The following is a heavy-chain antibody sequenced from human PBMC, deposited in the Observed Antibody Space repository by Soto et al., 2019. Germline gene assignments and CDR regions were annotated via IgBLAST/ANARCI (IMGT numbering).Heavy chain of an antibody. CDR2: IHYSGTT. CDR3: ARYNSYAIDY. J-gene: IGHJ4*02. Sequence: WETLSLTCTVSGTSISSYSMSWIRQPPGKGLEWVSNIHYSGTTNYNPYLASRVNLSVDTSKNQYTLKMTYVTAADRARYFCARYNSYAIDYWGRGTLVTVSS. CDR1: GTSISSYS. V-gene: IGHV4-59*01. D-gene: IGHD2-8*01.